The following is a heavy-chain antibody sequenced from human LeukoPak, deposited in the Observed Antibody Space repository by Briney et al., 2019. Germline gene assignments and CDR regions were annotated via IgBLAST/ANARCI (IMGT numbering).Heavy chain of an antibody. CDR2: ISGSGGST. Sequence: QPGGSLRLSCAASGFTFSRFAMSWVRQAPGKGLEWVSAISGSGGSTYYADSVKGRFTISRDNSKNTLYLQMNSLRAEDTAVYYCAKPPDLRVFYSFDYWGQGTLVTVSS. V-gene: IGHV3-23*01. CDR3: AKPPDLRVFYSFDY. CDR1: GFTFSRFA. D-gene: IGHD3-10*01. J-gene: IGHJ4*02.